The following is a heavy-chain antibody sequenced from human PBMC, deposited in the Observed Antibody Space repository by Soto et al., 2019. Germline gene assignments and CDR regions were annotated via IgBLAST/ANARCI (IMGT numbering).Heavy chain of an antibody. J-gene: IGHJ6*01. CDR1: GGSISSSSYY. CDR2: IYYSGST. Sequence: SETLSLTCTVSGGSISSSSYYWGWIRQPPGKGLEWIGSIYYSGSTYYNPSLKSRVTISVDTSKNQFSLKLSSVTAADTAVYYCERITMIVRYYGMDVWGQGTTVTVSS. CDR3: ERITMIVRYYGMDV. D-gene: IGHD3-22*01. V-gene: IGHV4-39*01.